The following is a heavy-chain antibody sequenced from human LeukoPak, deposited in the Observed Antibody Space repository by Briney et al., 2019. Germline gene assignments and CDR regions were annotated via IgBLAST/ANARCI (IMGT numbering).Heavy chain of an antibody. CDR2: ISSISSYI. Sequence: GGSLRLSCAASGFTFSSHLMHWVRQAPGKGLVWVSSISSISSYIYYADSVKGRFTISRDNAKNSLYLQMDSLRAEDTAVYYCARDPSGSYYPRVSGALDIWGQGTMVTVSS. D-gene: IGHD1-26*01. V-gene: IGHV3-21*01. CDR1: GFTFSSHL. J-gene: IGHJ3*02. CDR3: ARDPSGSYYPRVSGALDI.